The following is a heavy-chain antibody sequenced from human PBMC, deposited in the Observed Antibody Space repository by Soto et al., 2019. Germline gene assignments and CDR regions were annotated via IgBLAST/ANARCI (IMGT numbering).Heavy chain of an antibody. J-gene: IGHJ6*02. CDR1: GFTFSSYA. CDR2: ISGSGGST. Sequence: EVQLLESGGGLVQPGGSLRLSCAASGFTFSSYAMSWVRQAPGKGLEWVSAISGSGGSTYYADSVKGRFTISRDNSKNTLYLQMNSLRAEDTAVYYCAKDPGRVAGNYYYYYYGMDVWGQGTTVTVSS. D-gene: IGHD6-19*01. CDR3: AKDPGRVAGNYYYYYYGMDV. V-gene: IGHV3-23*01.